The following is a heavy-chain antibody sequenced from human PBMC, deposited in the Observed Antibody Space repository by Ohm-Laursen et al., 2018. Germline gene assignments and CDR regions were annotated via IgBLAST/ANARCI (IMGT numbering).Heavy chain of an antibody. D-gene: IGHD3-22*01. Sequence: SLRLSCTAAGFTFDDYAMHWVRQAPGKGLVWVPRINSAGTVTSYADSVKGRFTISRDNAKNTLYLQMNSLRAEDTAVYYCARGYGGYYAHFDYWGQGTLVTVSS. CDR2: INSAGTVT. CDR1: GFTFDDYA. CDR3: ARGYGGYYAHFDY. V-gene: IGHV3-74*01. J-gene: IGHJ4*02.